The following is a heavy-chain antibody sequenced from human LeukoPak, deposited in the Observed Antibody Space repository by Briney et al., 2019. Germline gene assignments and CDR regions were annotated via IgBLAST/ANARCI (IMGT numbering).Heavy chain of an antibody. J-gene: IGHJ5*02. D-gene: IGHD3-9*01. CDR2: IYYSGST. CDR3: ARDASLYYDILSAYWFDP. V-gene: IGHV4-39*02. CDR1: GGSISSSSYY. Sequence: KASETLSLTCTVSGGSISSSSYYWGWIRQPPGKGLEWIGSIYYSGSTYYNPSLKSRVTISVDTSKNQFSLKLSSVTAADTAVYYCARDASLYYDILSAYWFDPWGQGTLVTVSS.